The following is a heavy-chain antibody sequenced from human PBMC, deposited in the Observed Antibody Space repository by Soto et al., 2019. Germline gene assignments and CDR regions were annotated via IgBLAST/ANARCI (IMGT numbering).Heavy chain of an antibody. CDR3: ARDRLAYCGGNCYAYFDY. Sequence: EVQLVESGGGLVQPGGSLRLSCAASGFTFSSYWMTWVRQAPGKGLEWVVNIKQDGSEKYYVDSVKGRFTISRDNAKNSLYLQMTSLRAEDTSVYYCARDRLAYCGGNCYAYFDYWGQGTLVTVSS. CDR1: GFTFSSYW. V-gene: IGHV3-7*01. CDR2: IKQDGSEK. D-gene: IGHD2-21*01. J-gene: IGHJ4*02.